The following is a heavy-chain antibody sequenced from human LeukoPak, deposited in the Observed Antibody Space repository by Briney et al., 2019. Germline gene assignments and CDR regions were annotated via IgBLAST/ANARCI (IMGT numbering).Heavy chain of an antibody. Sequence: GASVKVSCKASGYTFTNYYIHWVRQAPGQGLEWMGIINPSGGSTSYAQKFQGRVTMTRDTSTSTVYMELSSLRSEDTAVYYCARDARMITFGGVIVIRDLYYMDVWGKGTTVTISS. CDR2: INPSGGST. V-gene: IGHV1-46*01. CDR1: GYTFTNYY. CDR3: ARDARMITFGGVIVIRDLYYMDV. J-gene: IGHJ6*03. D-gene: IGHD3-16*02.